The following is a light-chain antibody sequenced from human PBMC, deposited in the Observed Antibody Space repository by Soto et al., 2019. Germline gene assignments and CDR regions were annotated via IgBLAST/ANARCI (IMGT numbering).Light chain of an antibody. CDR1: QSLASNY. CDR3: QKYASSPWT. Sequence: EIVLTQSPGTLSLSPGARATLSCRASQSLASNYLAWYQQKTGQTPRLLIYLASSRAPGIPDRFSGRGSGTDFTLTISRLEPEDFAVYYCQKYASSPWTFGQGTKVDIK. V-gene: IGKV3-20*01. CDR2: LAS. J-gene: IGKJ1*01.